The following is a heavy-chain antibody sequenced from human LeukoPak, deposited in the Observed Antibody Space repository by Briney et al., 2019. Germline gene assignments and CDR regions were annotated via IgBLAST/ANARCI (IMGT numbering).Heavy chain of an antibody. CDR3: ARGITAGSFDI. D-gene: IGHD3-10*01. CDR2: ISSNGGST. V-gene: IGHV3-64*01. Sequence: GGSLRLSCAASGFTFRSYAMHGVRQAPGKGLEYVSAISSNGGSTYYANSVKGRFTISRDNSKNTLYLQMGSLRAEDMAVYYCARGITAGSFDIWGQGTMVTVSS. J-gene: IGHJ3*02. CDR1: GFTFRSYA.